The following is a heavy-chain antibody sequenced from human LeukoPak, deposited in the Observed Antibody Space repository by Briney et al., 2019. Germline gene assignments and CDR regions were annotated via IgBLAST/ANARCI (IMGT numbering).Heavy chain of an antibody. V-gene: IGHV3-7*01. Sequence: GGSLRLSCAASGFTFSSYWMSWVRQAPGKGLEWVANIKQDGSGKYYVDSVKGRFTISRDNAKNSLYLQMNSLRAEDTAVYYCARDRTSVLYGDYRYWGQGTLVTVSS. CDR3: ARDRTSVLYGDYRY. CDR2: IKQDGSGK. CDR1: GFTFSSYW. J-gene: IGHJ4*02. D-gene: IGHD4-17*01.